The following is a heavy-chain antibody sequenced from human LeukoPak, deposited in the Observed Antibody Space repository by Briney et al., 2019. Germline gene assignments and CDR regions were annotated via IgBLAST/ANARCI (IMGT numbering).Heavy chain of an antibody. D-gene: IGHD3-16*01. V-gene: IGHV4-39*01. CDR3: ARHYGP. CDR2: IYESGSA. CDR1: GGSISSSFNY. J-gene: IGHJ5*02. Sequence: SETLSLTCTVSGGSISSSFNYWAWIRQPPGKGLEWIGSIYESGSAYYNPSLKSRITMSVDTSENQFSLKLTSVTAADTAAYYCARHYGPRGQGTLVTVSS.